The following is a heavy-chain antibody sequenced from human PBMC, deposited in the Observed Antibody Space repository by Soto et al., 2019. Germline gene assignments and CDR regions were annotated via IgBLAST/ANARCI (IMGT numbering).Heavy chain of an antibody. CDR3: AREIMSYAAY. J-gene: IGHJ4*02. Sequence: EVQLVESGGGLVQSGGSLRLSCAASGFTFSSYSMNWVRQAPGKGLEWVSYISSSSSTIYYADSVKGRFTISRDNAKNSLYLQMSSLRVEDTAVYYCAREIMSYAAYWGQGTLVTVSS. D-gene: IGHD2-8*01. CDR1: GFTFSSYS. V-gene: IGHV3-48*01. CDR2: ISSSSSTI.